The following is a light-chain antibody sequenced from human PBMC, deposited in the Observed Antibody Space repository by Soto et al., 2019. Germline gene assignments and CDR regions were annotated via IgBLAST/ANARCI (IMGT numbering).Light chain of an antibody. CDR2: DTS. J-gene: IGKJ1*01. V-gene: IGKV1-27*01. CDR3: HKYFTPRA. CDR1: QDISNF. Sequence: DVQMTQSPSSLSASVGDRVTITCRASQDISNFLAWYQQKPGKVPQLLIYDTSTLQSGVPARFTGSGSGTDFTLTISTLQPEDVATYYCHKYFTPRAFGQGTKVDIK.